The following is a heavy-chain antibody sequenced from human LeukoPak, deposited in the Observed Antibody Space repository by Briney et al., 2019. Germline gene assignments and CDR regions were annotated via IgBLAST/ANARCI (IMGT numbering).Heavy chain of an antibody. J-gene: IGHJ5*02. CDR1: GYTFTSYD. CDR3: ARDNSVGDNAWWFDP. CDR2: MNPNTGNT. V-gene: IGHV1-8*01. Sequence: ASVKVSCKASGYTFTSYDINWVRQATGQGLEWMGWMNPNTGNTGYAQKFQGRVTMTRDMSTSTDYMELSSLRSEDTAIYYCARDNSVGDNAWWFDPWGQGTLVTVSS. D-gene: IGHD1-26*01.